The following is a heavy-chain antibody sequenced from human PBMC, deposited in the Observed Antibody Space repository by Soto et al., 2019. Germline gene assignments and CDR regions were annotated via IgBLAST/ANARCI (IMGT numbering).Heavy chain of an antibody. CDR1: GFIFSDYA. D-gene: IGHD6-6*01. CDR3: ARENSRIAPRLFQH. Sequence: GGSLRLSCVAYGFIFSDYAMHWARQAPGKGLVWVALISPDGGIQYYSESAKGRFTISRDNSKNTLYLQMNDLRPDDTALYYCARENSRIAPRLFQHWGHGSLVTVSS. J-gene: IGHJ1*01. V-gene: IGHV3-30-3*01. CDR2: ISPDGGIQ.